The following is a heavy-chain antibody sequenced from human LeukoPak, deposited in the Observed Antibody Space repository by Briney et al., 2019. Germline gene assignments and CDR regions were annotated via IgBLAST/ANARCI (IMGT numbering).Heavy chain of an antibody. Sequence: PSETLSLTCAVYCGSFNGHHWTWIRQAPGKGLEWIGEIKHSGSTNYNPSLKSRVTISVDTSKNHFSLKLSSVTAADTALYYCATGTTVTTFEAGTYYYYYIDVWGKGTTVAVSS. V-gene: IGHV4-34*01. J-gene: IGHJ6*03. CDR2: IKHSGST. CDR1: CGSFNGHH. D-gene: IGHD4-17*01. CDR3: ATGTTVTTFEAGTYYYYYIDV.